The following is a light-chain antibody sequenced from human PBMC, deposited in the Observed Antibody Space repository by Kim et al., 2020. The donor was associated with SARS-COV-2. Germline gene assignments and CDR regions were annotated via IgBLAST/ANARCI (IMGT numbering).Light chain of an antibody. Sequence: QSALTQPASVSGSPGQSITISCNGSSSNVGSYNLVSWYQQHPGKAPKLMIYYVTYRPSGVSDRFSGSKSGHTASLTISGLQAEDEADYYCSSYANAPTYWVLGGGTQLTVL. CDR1: SSNVGSYNL. J-gene: IGLJ3*02. V-gene: IGLV2-23*02. CDR3: SSYANAPTYWV. CDR2: YVT.